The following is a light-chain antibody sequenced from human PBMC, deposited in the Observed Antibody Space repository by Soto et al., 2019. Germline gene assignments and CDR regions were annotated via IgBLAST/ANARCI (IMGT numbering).Light chain of an antibody. CDR3: QQHINWPLT. J-gene: IGKJ4*01. CDR1: QSISSW. Sequence: DIQMTQYPSTLSASVGDRVTITCGASQSISSWLAWYQQKPGEAPKLLIYKASSLESGVPSRFRGSGYGADFTITISSLQTEDFALYYCQQHINWPLTFGGGTKVDIK. CDR2: KAS. V-gene: IGKV1-5*03.